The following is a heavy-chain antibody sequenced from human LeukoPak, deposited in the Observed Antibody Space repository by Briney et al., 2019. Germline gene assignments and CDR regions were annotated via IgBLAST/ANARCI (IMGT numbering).Heavy chain of an antibody. CDR2: INPNSGGT. J-gene: IGHJ4*02. CDR1: GYTFTDYY. V-gene: IGHV1-2*02. CDR3: AGGIGRYSSSFFDY. D-gene: IGHD1-26*01. Sequence: ASVKVSCKTSGYTFTDYYIHWVRQAPGQGLEWMGWINPNSGGTNYAQKFQGRVTMTGDTSISTAYTELSRLRSDDTAVYYCAGGIGRYSSSFFDYWGQGTLVTVSS.